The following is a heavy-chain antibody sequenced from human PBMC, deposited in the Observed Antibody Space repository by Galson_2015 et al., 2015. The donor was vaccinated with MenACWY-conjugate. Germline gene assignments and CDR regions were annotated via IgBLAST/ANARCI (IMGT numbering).Heavy chain of an antibody. V-gene: IGHV4-39*07. CDR2: IYYSGST. J-gene: IGHJ3*02. CDR3: ARPILEYYYDSSGYYRDDAFDI. CDR1: GGSISSSIYY. D-gene: IGHD3-22*01. Sequence: LSLTCTVSGGSISSSIYYWGWIRQPPGKGLEWIGSIYYSGSTYYNPSLKSRVTISVDTPKNQFSLKLSSVTAADTAVYYCARPILEYYYDSSGYYRDDAFDIWGQGTMVTVSS.